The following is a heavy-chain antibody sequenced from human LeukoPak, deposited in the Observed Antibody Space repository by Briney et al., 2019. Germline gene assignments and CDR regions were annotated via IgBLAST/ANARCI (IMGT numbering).Heavy chain of an antibody. CDR1: GFTFSSYA. CDR2: ISGSDSNT. V-gene: IGHV3-23*01. D-gene: IGHD5-24*01. CDR3: AKAQEDGYNYNAFDM. Sequence: GGSLRPSCAASGFTFSSYAMSWVRQAPGKGLEWVSTISGSDSNTYYADSVKGRFTISRDNSKDTLYLQMSSLRAEDTAVYYCAKAQEDGYNYNAFDMWGQGTKVTVSS. J-gene: IGHJ3*02.